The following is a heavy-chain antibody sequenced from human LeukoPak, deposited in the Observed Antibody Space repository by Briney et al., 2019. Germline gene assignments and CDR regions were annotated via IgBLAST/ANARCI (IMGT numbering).Heavy chain of an antibody. CDR3: ARTYYDYVGGSYRPTNFDY. CDR2: IIPIFGTA. Sequence: ASVKVSCKASGGTFTSYAISWVRQAPGQGLEWMGGIIPIFGTANYAQKFQGRVTITADKSTSTAYMELSSLRSEDTAVYYCARTYYDYVGGSYRPTNFDYWGQGTLVTVSS. CDR1: GGTFTSYA. J-gene: IGHJ4*02. V-gene: IGHV1-69*06. D-gene: IGHD3-16*02.